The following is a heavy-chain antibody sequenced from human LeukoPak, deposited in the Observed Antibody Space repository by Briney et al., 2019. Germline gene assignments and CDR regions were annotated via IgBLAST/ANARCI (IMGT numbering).Heavy chain of an antibody. J-gene: IGHJ2*01. CDR1: GGSISSGGYS. V-gene: IGHV4-30-4*07. CDR2: MYYSGTT. CDR3: ARGRDGYSSPKYWYFDL. Sequence: PSETLSLTCAVSGGSISSGGYSWSWIRQPPGKGLEWIGYMYYSGTTYYNPSLKSRLTISVDMSKNQISLKLSSVTAADTAVYYCARGRDGYSSPKYWYFDLWGRGTLVTVSS. D-gene: IGHD5-24*01.